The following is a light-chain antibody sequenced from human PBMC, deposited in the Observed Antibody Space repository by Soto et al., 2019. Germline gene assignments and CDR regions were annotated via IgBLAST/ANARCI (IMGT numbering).Light chain of an antibody. CDR2: DAS. J-gene: IGKJ4*01. V-gene: IGKV3-11*01. CDR3: QQRSNWPRTT. Sequence: IVLTQSPATLSLSPGERATLSCRASQSVSSYLAWYQQTPGQAPRLLIYDASNRATGIPARFSGSGSGTDFTLTISSLEPEDFAVYYCQQRSNWPRTTFGGGTKVEIK. CDR1: QSVSSY.